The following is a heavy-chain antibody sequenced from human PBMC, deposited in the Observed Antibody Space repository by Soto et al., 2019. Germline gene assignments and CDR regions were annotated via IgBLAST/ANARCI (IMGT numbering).Heavy chain of an antibody. CDR2: IYYSGST. J-gene: IGHJ5*02. V-gene: IGHV4-61*01. CDR1: GGSVSSGSYY. CDR3: ALSAKWLDNWFDH. D-gene: IGHD3-22*01. Sequence: XETLSLTCTVSGGSVSSGSYYWSWIRQPPGKGLEWIGYIYYSGSTNYNPSLKSRVTISVDTSKNQFSLKLSSVTAADTAVYYCALSAKWLDNWFDHWGQGSLVTVSS.